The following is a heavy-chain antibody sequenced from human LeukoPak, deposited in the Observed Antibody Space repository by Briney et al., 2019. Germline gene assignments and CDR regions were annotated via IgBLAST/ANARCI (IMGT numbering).Heavy chain of an antibody. CDR2: INHSGST. J-gene: IGHJ5*02. D-gene: IGHD6-19*01. CDR1: GGSFSGYY. CDR3: ARQRGSGWYAGWFDP. Sequence: SETLSLTCAVCGGSFSGYYWSWIRQPPGKGLEWIGEINHSGSTNYNPSLKSRVTISVDTSKNQFSLKLSSVTAADTAVYYCARQRGSGWYAGWFDPWGQGTLVTVSS. V-gene: IGHV4-34*01.